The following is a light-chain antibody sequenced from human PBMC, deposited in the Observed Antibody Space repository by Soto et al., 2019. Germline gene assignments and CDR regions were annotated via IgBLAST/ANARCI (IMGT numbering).Light chain of an antibody. CDR1: QSVSSY. CDR2: GAS. Sequence: EIVLTQSPATLSLSPGERATLSCRASQSVSSYLAWYQQKPGQAPRLLIYGASTRATGIPARFSGSGSGTEFTLTISSLQAEDVAVYYCQQYFISPPTFGQGTKVAIK. V-gene: IGKV3-15*01. J-gene: IGKJ1*01. CDR3: QQYFISPPT.